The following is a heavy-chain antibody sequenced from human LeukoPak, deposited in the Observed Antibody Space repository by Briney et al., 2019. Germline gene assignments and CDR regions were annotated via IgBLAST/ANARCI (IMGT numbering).Heavy chain of an antibody. D-gene: IGHD4-4*01. J-gene: IGHJ6*02. CDR1: GFTVSSNY. Sequence: GGSLRLSCAASGFTVSSNYMSWVRQAPGKGLEWVSVIYSGGSTYYADSVKGRFTISRHNSKNTLYLQMNSLRAEDTAVYYCARAYSNFGYYYYGMDVWGQGTTVTVSS. CDR3: ARAYSNFGYYYYGMDV. CDR2: IYSGGST. V-gene: IGHV3-53*04.